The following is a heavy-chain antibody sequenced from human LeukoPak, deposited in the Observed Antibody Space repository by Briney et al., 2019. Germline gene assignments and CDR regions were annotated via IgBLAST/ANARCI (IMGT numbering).Heavy chain of an antibody. D-gene: IGHD1-14*01. V-gene: IGHV4-30-4*01. CDR1: GASISSGDYY. CDR2: IYYSGST. CDR3: ARAIETDVDGDWFDP. J-gene: IGHJ5*02. Sequence: SETLSLTCTVSGASISSGDYYWSWIRQPPGKGLEWIGYIYYSGSTYYNPSLKSRVTISVDTSKNQFSLELSSVTAADTAVYYCARAIETDVDGDWFDPWGQGTLVTVSS.